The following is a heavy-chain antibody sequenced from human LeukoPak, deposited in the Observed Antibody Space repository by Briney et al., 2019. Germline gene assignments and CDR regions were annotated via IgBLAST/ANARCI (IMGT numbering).Heavy chain of an antibody. Sequence: ASVKVSCKASGYTFTSYYMHWVRQAPGQGLECMGIINPSGGSTSYAQKFQGRVTMTRDMSTSTVYMELSSLRSEDTAVYYCARSHYDFWSGHDAFDIWGQGTMVTVSS. CDR1: GYTFTSYY. CDR3: ARSHYDFWSGHDAFDI. CDR2: INPSGGST. J-gene: IGHJ3*02. D-gene: IGHD3-3*01. V-gene: IGHV1-46*01.